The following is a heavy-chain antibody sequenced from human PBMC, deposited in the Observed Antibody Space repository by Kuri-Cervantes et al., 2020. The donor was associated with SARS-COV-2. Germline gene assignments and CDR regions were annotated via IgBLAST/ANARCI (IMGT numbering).Heavy chain of an antibody. CDR3: ARASFDFWSGYYTGYYPDF. J-gene: IGHJ4*02. V-gene: IGHV3-30-3*01. CDR2: ISYDGSNK. CDR1: GFTFSSYA. D-gene: IGHD3-3*01. Sequence: LSLTCAASGFTFSSYAMHWVRRAPGKGLEWVAVISYDGSNKYYADSVKGRFTVSRDNAKKSLFLQMNSLRADDTAVYYCARASFDFWSGYYTGYYPDFWGQGALVTVSS.